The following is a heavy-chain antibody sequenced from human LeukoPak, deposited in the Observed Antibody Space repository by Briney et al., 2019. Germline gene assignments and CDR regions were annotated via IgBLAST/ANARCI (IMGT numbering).Heavy chain of an antibody. D-gene: IGHD3-22*01. CDR1: GFTFSNYA. V-gene: IGHV3-30*04. CDR2: ISYDGSNK. J-gene: IGHJ4*02. CDR3: ARVPGYDSSGYFDY. Sequence: PGGSLRLSCAASGFTFSNYAIHWVRQAPGKGLEWVAVISYDGSNKYYADSVKGRFTISRDNSKNTLYLQMNSLRAEDTAVYYCARVPGYDSSGYFDYWGQGTLVTVSS.